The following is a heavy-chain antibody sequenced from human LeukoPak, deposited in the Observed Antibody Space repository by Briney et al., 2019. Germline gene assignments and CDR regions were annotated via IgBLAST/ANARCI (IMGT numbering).Heavy chain of an antibody. V-gene: IGHV3-23*01. CDR3: AKDSKLSYYYGMDV. CDR1: GFTFSSYA. CDR2: ISGSGGST. Sequence: GGSLRLSCAASGFTFSSYAMSWVRQAPGKGLEWVSAISGSGGSTYYADSVKGRFTISRDNSKNTLYPQMNSLRAEDTAVYYCAKDSKLSYYYGMDVWGQGTTVTVSS. J-gene: IGHJ6*02. D-gene: IGHD2-2*01.